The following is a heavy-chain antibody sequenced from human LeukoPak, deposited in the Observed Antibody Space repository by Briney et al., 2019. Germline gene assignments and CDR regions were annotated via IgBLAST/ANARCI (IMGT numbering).Heavy chain of an antibody. Sequence: SVKVSCKASGGTFSSYAISWVRQAPGQGLEWMGRIIPILGIANYAQRFQGRVTITADKSTSTAYMELSSLRSEDTAVYYCARVGCSSTSCYLYYFDYWGQGTLVTVSS. D-gene: IGHD2-2*01. V-gene: IGHV1-69*04. CDR3: ARVGCSSTSCYLYYFDY. J-gene: IGHJ4*02. CDR2: IIPILGIA. CDR1: GGTFSSYA.